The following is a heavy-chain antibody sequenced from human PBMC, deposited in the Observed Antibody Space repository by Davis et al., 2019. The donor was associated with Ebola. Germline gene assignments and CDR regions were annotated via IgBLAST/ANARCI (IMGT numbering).Heavy chain of an antibody. D-gene: IGHD6-13*01. V-gene: IGHV3-30*04. Sequence: PGGSLRLSCAASGFTFSSHAMHWVRQAPGKGLEWVAKIPYDGSNEYYADSVKGRFTISRDNSKNSLYLQMNSLRAEDTAVYYCVRDGYSYSCADYWGQGTLVTVSS. CDR3: VRDGYSYSCADY. CDR2: IPYDGSNE. J-gene: IGHJ4*02. CDR1: GFTFSSHA.